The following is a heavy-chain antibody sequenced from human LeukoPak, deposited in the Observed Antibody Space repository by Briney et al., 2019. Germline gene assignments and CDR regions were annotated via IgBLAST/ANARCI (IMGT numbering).Heavy chain of an antibody. V-gene: IGHV3-30*02. CDR3: AKDRRGDNYYYMDV. CDR2: IRYDGSNK. CDR1: GFTFSSYG. Sequence: GGSLRLSCAASGFTFSSYGMHWVRQAPGKGLEWVAFIRYDGSNKYYADSVKGRFTISRDNSKNTLYLQMNSLRAEDTAVYYCAKDRRGDNYYYMDVWGKGTTVTVSS. J-gene: IGHJ6*03. D-gene: IGHD5-24*01.